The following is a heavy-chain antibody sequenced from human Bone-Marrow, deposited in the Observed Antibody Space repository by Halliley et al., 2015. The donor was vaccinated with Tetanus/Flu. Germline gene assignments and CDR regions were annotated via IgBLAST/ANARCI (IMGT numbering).Heavy chain of an antibody. CDR1: GFTFSSHW. Sequence: SLRLSCAASGFTFSSHWMRWARQAPGKGLEWVANIQRDGSERYYVDSVKGRFTISRDNAKNSLYLQMNSLRAEDTAAYYCARANEYGGSWYGKVSSFVHWGQGSRVTVPS. V-gene: IGHV3-7*01. J-gene: IGHJ4*02. CDR3: ARANEYGGSWYGKVSSFVH. CDR2: IQRDGSER. D-gene: IGHD6-13*01.